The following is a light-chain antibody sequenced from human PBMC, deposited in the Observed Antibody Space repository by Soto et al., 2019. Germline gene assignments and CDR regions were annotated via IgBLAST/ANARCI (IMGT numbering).Light chain of an antibody. CDR3: RSYTSRSTLV. CDR2: DVS. J-gene: IGLJ2*01. V-gene: IGLV2-14*01. Sequence: QSALTQPASVSGSPGQSITISCTGTSSDVGGYNYVSWYPQHPGKAPKLMIYDVSNRPSGVSNRFSGSKSGNTASLPISGLHAEDEADYYCRSYTSRSTLVVGGGTQLTVL. CDR1: SSDVGGYNY.